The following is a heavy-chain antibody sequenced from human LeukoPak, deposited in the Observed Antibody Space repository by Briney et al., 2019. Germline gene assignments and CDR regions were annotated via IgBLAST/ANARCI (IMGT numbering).Heavy chain of an antibody. J-gene: IGHJ4*02. CDR3: AKDSPVATR. CDR2: ITDSGDGT. D-gene: IGHD2-15*01. Sequence: PGGSLRLSCAASGFTFTIFGLSWVRQAPGKGLEWVSSITDSGDGTYYADSVKGRFTISRDDSKNMLYLQMSSLRAEDTAIYYCAKDSPVATRWGQGTLVTVSS. V-gene: IGHV3-23*01. CDR1: GFTFTIFG.